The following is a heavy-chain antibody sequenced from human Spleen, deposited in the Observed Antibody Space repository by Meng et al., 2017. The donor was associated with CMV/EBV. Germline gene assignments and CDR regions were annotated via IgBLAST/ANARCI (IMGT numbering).Heavy chain of an antibody. D-gene: IGHD6-13*01. J-gene: IGHJ6*02. Sequence: SVKVSCKASGYTFTHYYIHWVRQAPGQGLEWMGGIIPIFGTANYAQKLQGRVTITTDESTSTAYMELSSLRSEDTAVYYCAREGHSSSWYRYYYYGMDVWGQGTTVTVSS. CDR3: AREGHSSSWYRYYYYGMDV. CDR1: GYTFTHYY. V-gene: IGHV1-69*05. CDR2: IIPIFGTA.